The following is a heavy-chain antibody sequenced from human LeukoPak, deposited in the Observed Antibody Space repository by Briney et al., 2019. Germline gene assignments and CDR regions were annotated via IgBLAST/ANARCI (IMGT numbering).Heavy chain of an antibody. D-gene: IGHD7-27*01. Sequence: ASVKVSCKASGNTFIDYFIHWVRQAPGQGLEWMGRINSNSGGTEYAQKFQGRVTMTRDTSISTAYMELSRLTSDDTAVYYCARDLSSTSNWELDYWGQGTLVTVSS. CDR3: ARDLSSTSNWELDY. V-gene: IGHV1-2*06. J-gene: IGHJ4*02. CDR1: GNTFIDYF. CDR2: INSNSGGT.